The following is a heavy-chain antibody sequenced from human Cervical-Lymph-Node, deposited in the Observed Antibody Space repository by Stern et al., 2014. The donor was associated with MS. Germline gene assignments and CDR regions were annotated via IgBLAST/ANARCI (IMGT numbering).Heavy chain of an antibody. Sequence: VQLVESGPGLVKPSGTLSLTCAVSGGSISSSNWWSWVRQPPGKGLEWIGEIFHSGSTNYNPSLKSRVTISVDKSKNQFSLRLKSVTAADTAVYYCARSPHYVWGSYQDYWGQGTLVTVSS. CDR1: GGSISSSNW. CDR2: IFHSGST. CDR3: ARSPHYVWGSYQDY. D-gene: IGHD3-16*02. V-gene: IGHV4-4*02. J-gene: IGHJ4*02.